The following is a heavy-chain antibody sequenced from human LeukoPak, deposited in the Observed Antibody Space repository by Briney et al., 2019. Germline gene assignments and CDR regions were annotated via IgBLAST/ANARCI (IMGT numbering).Heavy chain of an antibody. CDR1: GGTFSSYA. CDR3: ATTLRTTNDAFDI. CDR2: IIPIFGTA. D-gene: IGHD4-17*01. J-gene: IGHJ3*02. Sequence: SVKVSCKASGGTFSSYAISWVRQAPGQGLEWMGGIIPIFGTANYAQKFQGRVTITADESTSTAYMELSSLRSEDTAVYYCATTLRTTNDAFDIWGQGTMVTVSS. V-gene: IGHV1-69*13.